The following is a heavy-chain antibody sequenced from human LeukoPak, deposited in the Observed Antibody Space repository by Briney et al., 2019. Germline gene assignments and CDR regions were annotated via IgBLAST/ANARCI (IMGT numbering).Heavy chain of an antibody. V-gene: IGHV1-69*13. CDR1: GGTFSSYA. CDR3: ARAPGYYYGMDV. CDR2: IVPIFGTA. Sequence: SVKVSCKASGGTFSSYAISWVRQAPGQGLEWMGGIVPIFGTANYAQKFQGRVTITADESTSTAYMELSSLRSEDTAVYYCARAPGYYYGMDVWGQGTTVTVSS. J-gene: IGHJ6*02.